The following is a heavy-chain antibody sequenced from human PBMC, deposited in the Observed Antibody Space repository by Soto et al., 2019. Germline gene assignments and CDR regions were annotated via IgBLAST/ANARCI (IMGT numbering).Heavy chain of an antibody. CDR3: AKDKPQGAYRLFDN. Sequence: EVQLLDSGGALVQPGGSLRLACAASGFNFNNYGMNWVRQAPGRGPEWVSGISGSGSRTDYADSVKGRFTISRDNTKNTLYLQMNSLRAEDTAVYFCAKDKPQGAYRLFDNWGQGTPVTVSS. V-gene: IGHV3-23*01. CDR2: ISGSGSRT. J-gene: IGHJ4*02. D-gene: IGHD6-25*01. CDR1: GFNFNNYG.